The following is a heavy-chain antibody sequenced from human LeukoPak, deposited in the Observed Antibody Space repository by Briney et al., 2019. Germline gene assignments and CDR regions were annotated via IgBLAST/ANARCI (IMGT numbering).Heavy chain of an antibody. CDR1: GASFTSYY. V-gene: IGHV4-4*09. J-gene: IGHJ4*01. Sequence: SETLSLTCSVSGASFTSYYWSWLRQPPGEGLEWIGYIYTSGSTNYNPALKSRVTISVDTSKNQFSLRLSSVTAADTALYYCARQLLGSQFDYWGRGMLVTVSS. CDR2: IYTSGST. CDR3: ARQLLGSQFDY. D-gene: IGHD2-2*01.